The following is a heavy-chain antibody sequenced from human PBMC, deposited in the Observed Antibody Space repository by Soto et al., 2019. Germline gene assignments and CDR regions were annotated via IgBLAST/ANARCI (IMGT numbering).Heavy chain of an antibody. CDR1: GSSFTSYW. J-gene: IGHJ6*02. D-gene: IGHD4-17*01. CDR2: IYPRDSDT. Sequence: GESPKSSWTGSGSSFTSYWIGWVRQWPGKGLDWMGIIYPRDSDTRYSPSLQGHVTSSAAKPISTAYLHWSRLKASDTAMYYCARLQHRVTTVFWYYGMDVWGQRTTVTVSS. CDR3: ARLQHRVTTVFWYYGMDV. V-gene: IGHV5-51*01.